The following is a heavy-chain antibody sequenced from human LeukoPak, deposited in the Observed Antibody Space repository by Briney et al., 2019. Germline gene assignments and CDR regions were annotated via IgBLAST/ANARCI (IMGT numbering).Heavy chain of an antibody. V-gene: IGHV1-46*01. CDR3: ARDGYQVPTIFGTFDP. Sequence: ASVKVSCKASGYTFSMYNMHWVRQAPGQGLEWMGIINPSGGTSYAQKLQGRITMTRDTSTSTLYMELSSLRSEDTAVYYCARDGYQVPTIFGTFDPWGQGTLVTVSS. CDR2: INPSGGT. J-gene: IGHJ5*02. D-gene: IGHD3-3*01. CDR1: GYTFSMYN.